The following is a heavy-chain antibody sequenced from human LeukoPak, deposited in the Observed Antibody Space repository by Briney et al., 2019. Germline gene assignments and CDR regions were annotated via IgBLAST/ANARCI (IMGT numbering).Heavy chain of an antibody. CDR3: ARGLVGDAFDI. D-gene: IGHD2-21*01. CDR1: GYTFTSYD. J-gene: IGHJ3*02. CDR2: MNPNSGNT. V-gene: IGHV1-8*01. Sequence: ASVNLSCTASGYTFTSYDINWVRQATGQGLEWMGWMNPNSGNTGYAQKFQGRVTMTRNTSISTAYMELSSLRSEDTAVYYCARGLVGDAFDIWGQGTMVTVSS.